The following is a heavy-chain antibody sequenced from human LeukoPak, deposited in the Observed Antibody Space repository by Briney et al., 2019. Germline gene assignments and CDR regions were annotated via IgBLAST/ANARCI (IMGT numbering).Heavy chain of an antibody. V-gene: IGHV4-39*07. CDR3: ARGITMIVVVFDY. J-gene: IGHJ4*02. CDR1: GGSISSGSYY. D-gene: IGHD3-22*01. Sequence: SETLSLTCTDSGGSISSGSYYWGWIRQPPGKGLEWIGSIYYSGSTYYNPSLKSRVTISVDTSKNQFSLKLSSVTAADTAVYYCARGITMIVVVFDYWGQGTLVTVSS. CDR2: IYYSGST.